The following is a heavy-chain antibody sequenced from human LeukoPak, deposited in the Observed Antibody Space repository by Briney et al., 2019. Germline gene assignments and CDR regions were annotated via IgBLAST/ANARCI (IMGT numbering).Heavy chain of an antibody. J-gene: IGHJ4*02. CDR2: ISWNSGSI. Sequence: GGSLRLSCAASGFTFDDYAMHWVRQAPGKGLEWVSGISWNSGSIGYADSVKGRFTISRDNAKNSLYLQMNSLRAEDTAVYYCAKDGEGDYFDYWGQGTLVTVSS. CDR1: GFTFDDYA. V-gene: IGHV3-9*01. CDR3: AKDGEGDYFDY. D-gene: IGHD3-10*01.